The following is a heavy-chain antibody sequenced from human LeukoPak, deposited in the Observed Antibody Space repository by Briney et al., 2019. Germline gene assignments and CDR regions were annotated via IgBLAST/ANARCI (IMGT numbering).Heavy chain of an antibody. J-gene: IGHJ4*02. V-gene: IGHV3-53*01. D-gene: IGHD6-13*01. CDR2: IYSGGST. Sequence: GGSLRLSCAASGFTVSSNYMSWVRQAPGKGLEWVSVIYSGGSTYYADSVKGRFTISRDNSKNTLYLQMNSLRAEDTAVYYCARVSIAAAGTRVGPNFDYWGQGTLDTVSS. CDR3: ARVSIAAAGTRVGPNFDY. CDR1: GFTVSSNY.